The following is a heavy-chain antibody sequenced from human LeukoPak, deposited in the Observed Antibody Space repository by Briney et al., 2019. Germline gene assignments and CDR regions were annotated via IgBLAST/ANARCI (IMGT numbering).Heavy chain of an antibody. CDR2: ISAYNGNT. J-gene: IGHJ5*02. D-gene: IGHD1-26*01. V-gene: IGHV1-18*01. Sequence: ASVTVSCKASGYTFTSYGISWVRQAPGQGLEWMGWISAYNGNTNYAQKLQGRVTMTTDTSTSTAYMELRSLRSDDTAVYFCARDLLVVGATCWFDPWGQGTLVTVSS. CDR1: GYTFTSYG. CDR3: ARDLLVVGATCWFDP.